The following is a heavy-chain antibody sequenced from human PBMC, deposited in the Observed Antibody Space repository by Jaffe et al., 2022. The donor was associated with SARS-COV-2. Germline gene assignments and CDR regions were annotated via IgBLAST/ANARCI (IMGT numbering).Heavy chain of an antibody. D-gene: IGHD5-12*01. V-gene: IGHV3-30*03. J-gene: IGHJ4*02. CDR2: ISYDGSNK. CDR3: ARPHGEWLRLFDPADY. Sequence: QVQLVESGGGVVQPGRSLRLSCAASGFTFSSYGMHWVRQAPGKGLEWVAVISYDGSNKYYADSVKGRFTISRDNSKNTLYLQMNSLRAEDTAVYYCARPHGEWLRLFDPADYWGQGTLVTVSS. CDR1: GFTFSSYG.